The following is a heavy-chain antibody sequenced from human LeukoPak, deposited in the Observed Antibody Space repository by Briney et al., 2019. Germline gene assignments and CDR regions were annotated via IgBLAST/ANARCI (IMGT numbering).Heavy chain of an antibody. CDR2: IYYSGST. CDR1: GGSFSGYY. Sequence: PSETLSLTCAVYGGSFSGYYWSWIRQPPGKGLEWIGYIYYSGSTNYNPSLKSRVTISVDTSKNQFSLKLSSVTAADTAVYYCARGVSEMATIYYFDYWGQGTLVTVSS. J-gene: IGHJ4*02. CDR3: ARGVSEMATIYYFDY. D-gene: IGHD5-24*01. V-gene: IGHV4-59*01.